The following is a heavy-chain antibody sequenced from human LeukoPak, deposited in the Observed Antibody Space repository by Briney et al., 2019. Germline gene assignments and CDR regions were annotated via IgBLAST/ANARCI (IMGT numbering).Heavy chain of an antibody. CDR2: IYYSGST. J-gene: IGHJ4*02. CDR3: ARAGTGN. D-gene: IGHD3-10*01. V-gene: IGHV4-59*01. Sequence: PSETLSLTCTVSSGSISSYYWSWIRQPPGKGLEWIGYIYYSGSTNYNPSLKSRVTISVDTSKNQFSLKLSSVTAADTAVYYCARAGTGNWGQGTLVTVSS. CDR1: SGSISSYY.